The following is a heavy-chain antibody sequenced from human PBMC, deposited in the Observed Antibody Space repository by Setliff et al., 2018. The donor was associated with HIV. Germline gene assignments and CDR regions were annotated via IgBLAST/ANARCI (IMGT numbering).Heavy chain of an antibody. D-gene: IGHD6-13*01. Sequence: SVKVSCKASGGTFSSYAITWVRQAPGQGLEWMGGIIPIFGTANYAQKFQGRVTITADESTNTAYMELSSLRSEATAVYYCARDRCTAAGTDTGCGLGVRDAFDIWGQGTMVTVSS. CDR2: IIPIFGTA. CDR3: ARDRCTAAGTDTGCGLGVRDAFDI. V-gene: IGHV1-69*13. CDR1: GGTFSSYA. J-gene: IGHJ3*02.